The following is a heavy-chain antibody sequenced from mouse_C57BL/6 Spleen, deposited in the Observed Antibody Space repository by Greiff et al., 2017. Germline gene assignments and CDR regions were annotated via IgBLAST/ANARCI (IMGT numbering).Heavy chain of an antibody. CDR2: IYPGSGST. Sequence: QVQLQQPGAELVKPGASVKMSCKASGYTFTSYWITWVKQRPGQGLEWIGDIYPGSGSTNYNQKFKGKSTLTVDKSSSTAYMQLSSLTSEDSAVYYCARIAYYYGSSSDVWGTGTTVTVSS. D-gene: IGHD1-1*01. V-gene: IGHV1-55*01. CDR1: GYTFTSYW. CDR3: ARIAYYYGSSSDV. J-gene: IGHJ1*03.